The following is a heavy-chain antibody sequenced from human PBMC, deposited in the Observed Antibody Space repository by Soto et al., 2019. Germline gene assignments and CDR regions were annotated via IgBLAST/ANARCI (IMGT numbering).Heavy chain of an antibody. CDR1: GYSLRTNY. D-gene: IGHD3-22*01. J-gene: IGHJ6*04. CDR3: ARDLIVDGAASYGRNV. Sequence: ASVKVSCKASGYSLRTNYIHWVRQAPGRGLERIGWINPNSSGTVYAQNFHGTVLMTRNTSLTTAYSQLNKMTSDDTAIYFCARDLIVDGAASYGRNVWGKG. CDR2: INPNSSGT. V-gene: IGHV1-2*02.